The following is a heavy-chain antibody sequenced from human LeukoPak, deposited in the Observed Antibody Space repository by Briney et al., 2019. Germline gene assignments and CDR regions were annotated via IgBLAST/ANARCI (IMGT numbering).Heavy chain of an antibody. CDR3: ARDGRAAAGKAGFDY. D-gene: IGHD6-13*01. CDR1: GYTFTSYG. CDR2: ISAYNGNT. V-gene: IGHV1-18*01. J-gene: IGHJ4*02. Sequence: GASVKVSCKASGYTFTSYGISWVRQAPGQGLEWMGWISAYNGNTNYAQELQGRVTMTTDTSTSTAYMELRSLRSDDTAVYYCARDGRAAAGKAGFDYWGQGTLVTVSS.